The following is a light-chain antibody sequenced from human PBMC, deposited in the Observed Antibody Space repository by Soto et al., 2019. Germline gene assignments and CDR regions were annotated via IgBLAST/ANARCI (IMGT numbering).Light chain of an antibody. Sequence: EIVVTQSPATLSLSPGETATLSCRASRSVSTNLAWYQQKPGQPPRLLIYGASTRATGIPARFSGSGSGTEFTLTISSLQSEDFAVYHCQQHNNWPQTFGQGTKVDIK. V-gene: IGKV3-15*01. CDR2: GAS. CDR3: QQHNNWPQT. CDR1: RSVSTN. J-gene: IGKJ1*01.